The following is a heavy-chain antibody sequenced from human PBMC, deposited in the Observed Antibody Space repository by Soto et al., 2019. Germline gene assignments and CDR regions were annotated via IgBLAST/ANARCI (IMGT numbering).Heavy chain of an antibody. CDR1: GDSVSSYY. J-gene: IGHJ4*01. CDR2: IFHTVKT. V-gene: IGHV4-59*02. Sequence: KPSETLSLTCTVSGDSVSSYYWTWIRQRPGKRLEWVAYIFHTVKTNYNPSLKSRVTISVYTSKNQFSLKLRSVTPADTAVYYCAPLDGALECWGAGNMVTVSP. CDR3: APLDGALEC. D-gene: IGHD3-10*01.